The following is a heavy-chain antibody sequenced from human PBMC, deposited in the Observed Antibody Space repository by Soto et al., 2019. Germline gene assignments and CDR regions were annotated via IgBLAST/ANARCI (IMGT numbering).Heavy chain of an antibody. V-gene: IGHV5-10-1*01. CDR3: ARLVTRYCSGGGCRLGWFDP. D-gene: IGHD2-15*01. J-gene: IGHJ5*02. CDR1: GYSFTSYW. Sequence: GESLKISCKGSGYSFTSYWISWVRQMPGKGLEWMGRIDPSDSYTNYSPSFQGHVTISADKSISTAYLQWSSLKASDTAMYYCARLVTRYCSGGGCRLGWFDPWGKGTLVTVPS. CDR2: IDPSDSYT.